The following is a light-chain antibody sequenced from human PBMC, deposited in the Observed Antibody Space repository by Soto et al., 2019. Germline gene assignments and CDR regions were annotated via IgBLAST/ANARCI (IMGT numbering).Light chain of an antibody. Sequence: EIVMTQSPVTLSVSPGESATLSCRVSQSVGSNLAWYQQRPGQAPRLLIYGASTRATGIPVRFSGSGSGTEFTLTISGLQSEDFGVYLCQQYNNRPPITFGQGTRLEIK. CDR3: QQYNNRPPIT. V-gene: IGKV3D-15*01. J-gene: IGKJ5*01. CDR1: QSVGSN. CDR2: GAS.